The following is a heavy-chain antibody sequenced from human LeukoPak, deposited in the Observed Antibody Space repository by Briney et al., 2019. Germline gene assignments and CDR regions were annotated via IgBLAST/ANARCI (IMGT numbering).Heavy chain of an antibody. D-gene: IGHD3-10*01. Sequence: GGSLRLSCAASGFTFSSYWMSWVRQAPGKGLEWVANINQDGSEKYYVDSVKGRFTISRDNAKNSLYLQMNSLRAEDTAVYYCARHGSMTLIRGRLRYYYMDVWGKGTTVTISS. V-gene: IGHV3-7*03. CDR3: ARHGSMTLIRGRLRYYYMDV. CDR1: GFTFSSYW. J-gene: IGHJ6*03. CDR2: INQDGSEK.